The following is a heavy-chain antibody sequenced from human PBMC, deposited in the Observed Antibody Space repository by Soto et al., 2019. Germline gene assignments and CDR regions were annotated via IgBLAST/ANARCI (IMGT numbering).Heavy chain of an antibody. V-gene: IGHV4-59*08. J-gene: IGHJ4*02. CDR2: IYYSGSH. CDR3: ASRYGGTLDY. CDR1: GGSISSYY. D-gene: IGHD4-17*01. Sequence: QVQLQESGPGLVKPSETLSLTCTVSGGSISSYYWSWIRQPPGKGLEWIGYIYYSGSHNYHPALKSRGTISVDTSSHPSAQKLSSVTAADTAVYYCASRYGGTLDYWGQGTLVTVSS.